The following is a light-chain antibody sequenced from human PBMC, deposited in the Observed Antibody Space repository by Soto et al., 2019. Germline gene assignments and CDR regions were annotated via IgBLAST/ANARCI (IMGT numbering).Light chain of an antibody. Sequence: EIVLTQSPGTLSLSPGERATLSCRASQSVTSNYVAWYQQKPDQPPRLLIYGASSRATGIPDRLSGSGSGTDFTLTISRLEPEDFAVYYCQQYGSSPIAFGQGTRLEIK. CDR1: QSVTSNY. J-gene: IGKJ5*01. CDR2: GAS. V-gene: IGKV3-20*01. CDR3: QQYGSSPIA.